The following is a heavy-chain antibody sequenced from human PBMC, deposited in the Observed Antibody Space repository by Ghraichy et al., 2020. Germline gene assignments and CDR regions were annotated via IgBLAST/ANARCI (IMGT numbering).Heavy chain of an antibody. V-gene: IGHV3-23*01. CDR1: GFTFSRYA. CDR2: ISGSGGTI. CDR3: AKAAGDHWFFDV. D-gene: IGHD7-27*01. Sequence: GGSLRLSCEASGFTFSRYAMSWVRQAPGKGLEWISGISGSGGTIYYADSVKGRFTISRDKSRNTVDLQMSSLGAEDTAMYYCAKAAGDHWFFDVWGRGTLVTVSS. J-gene: IGHJ2*01.